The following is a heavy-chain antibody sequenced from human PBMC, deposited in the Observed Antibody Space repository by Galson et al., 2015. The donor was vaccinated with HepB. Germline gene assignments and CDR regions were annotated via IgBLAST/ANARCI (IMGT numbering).Heavy chain of an antibody. CDR3: AREERSYHLGDWFDP. J-gene: IGHJ5*02. CDR2: IYSGGST. V-gene: IGHV3-66*01. CDR1: GFTVSSNY. D-gene: IGHD3-10*01. Sequence: SLRLSCAASGFTVSSNYMSWVRQAPGKGLEWVSVIYSGGSTYYADSVKGRFTISRDNSKNTLYLQMNSLRAEDTAVYYCAREERSYHLGDWFDPWGQGTLVTVSS.